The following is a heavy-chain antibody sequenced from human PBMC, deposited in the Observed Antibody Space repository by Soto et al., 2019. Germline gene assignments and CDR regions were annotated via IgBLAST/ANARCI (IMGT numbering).Heavy chain of an antibody. CDR3: ARSQGSSTSLEIYYYYYYGMDV. Sequence: QVQLVQSGAEVKKPGPWVKVPSKASGGTFTSYAIGWVRQAPGQGLEWMGGIIPISGTANYAQKFQGRVTITADESTSTAYMELSSLRSEDTAVYYCARSQGSSTSLEIYYYYYYGMDVWGQGTTVTVSS. D-gene: IGHD2-2*01. CDR2: IIPISGTA. J-gene: IGHJ6*02. V-gene: IGHV1-69*01. CDR1: GGTFTSYA.